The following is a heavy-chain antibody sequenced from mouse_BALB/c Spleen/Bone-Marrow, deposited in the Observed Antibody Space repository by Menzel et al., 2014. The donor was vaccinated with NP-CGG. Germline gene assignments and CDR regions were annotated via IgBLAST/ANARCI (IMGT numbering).Heavy chain of an antibody. V-gene: IGHV14-3*02. Sequence: EVQLQESGAELVKPGASVKLSCTGSGFNIKDTSMHWVKQRPEQGLEWIGRIDPANGNTKYDPKFQGKATITADTSSNTAYLHLTSLTSEDTAVYYCTRGEDYWGQGTTLAVSS. CDR2: IDPANGNT. CDR1: GFNIKDTS. CDR3: TRGEDY. J-gene: IGHJ2*01.